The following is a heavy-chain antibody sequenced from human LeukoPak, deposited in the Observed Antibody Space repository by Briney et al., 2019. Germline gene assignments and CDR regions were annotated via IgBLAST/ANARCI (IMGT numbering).Heavy chain of an antibody. D-gene: IGHD3-9*01. CDR2: ISGSGGST. CDR1: GFTFSSYA. CDR3: ARFRRYDILTGYYPSRGWFDP. Sequence: GGSLRLSCAASGFTFSSYAMSWVRQAPGKGLEWVSAISGSGGSTYYADSVKGRFTISRDNAKNSLYLQMNSLRAEDTAVYYCARFRRYDILTGYYPSRGWFDPWGQGTLVTVSS. V-gene: IGHV3-23*01. J-gene: IGHJ5*02.